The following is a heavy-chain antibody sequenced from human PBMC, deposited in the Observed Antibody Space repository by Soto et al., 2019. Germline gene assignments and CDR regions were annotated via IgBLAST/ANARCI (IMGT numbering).Heavy chain of an antibody. V-gene: IGHV1-46*03. D-gene: IGHD3-16*02. CDR1: GYTFTSYF. CDR2: INPSGGSP. J-gene: IGHJ4*02. CDR3: GRATLSYDYFCGSYRSVFDY. Sequence: ASVKVSCKASGYTFTSYFIHWVRQAPGQGLEWMGIINPSGGSPNYAQKFQGRVTMTRDTSTSAAYMELRSLRSEDTAVYYCGRATLSYDYFCGSYRSVFDYWGQGTLVTVSS.